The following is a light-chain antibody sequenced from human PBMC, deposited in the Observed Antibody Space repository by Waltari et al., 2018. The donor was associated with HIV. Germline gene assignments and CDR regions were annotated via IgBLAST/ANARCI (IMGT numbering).Light chain of an antibody. CDR1: KLGDKY. CDR2: QDN. CDR3: QAWDTRAV. V-gene: IGLV3-1*01. Sequence: SYDLTQPPSVSVSPGQTATITCSGAKLGDKYSCWYQQKPGQSPVLVIYQDNKRPSGLPARFSGSNSGNTATLTISGTQAMDEADYYCQAWDTRAVFGGGTKLTVL. J-gene: IGLJ2*01.